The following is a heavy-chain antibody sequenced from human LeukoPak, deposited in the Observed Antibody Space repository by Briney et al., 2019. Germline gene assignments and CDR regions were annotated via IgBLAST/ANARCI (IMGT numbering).Heavy chain of an antibody. V-gene: IGHV3-23*01. CDR1: GGSISSSSYY. CDR3: AKATGNLGN. CDR2: ISNSDGKT. Sequence: ETLSLTCTVSGGSISSSSYYWGWVRQAPGKGLEWVSTISNSDGKTYYADSVKGRFTISRDNSKNTLYVQMNSLTAEDTAIYYCAKATGNLGNWGQGTLVTVSS. D-gene: IGHD1-1*01. J-gene: IGHJ4*02.